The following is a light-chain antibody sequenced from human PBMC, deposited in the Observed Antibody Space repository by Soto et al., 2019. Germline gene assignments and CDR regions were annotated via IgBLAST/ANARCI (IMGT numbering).Light chain of an antibody. CDR3: QQRTNWPIT. J-gene: IGKJ5*01. V-gene: IGKV3-11*01. Sequence: EILLTQSPATLALSPGDRVTLSCRASQSVGTYLAWYQQKPGQAPRLLISDASNRATGIPARFSGSGSGADFTLTISSLEPEDFAVYYCQQRTNWPITFGQGTRLEIK. CDR2: DAS. CDR1: QSVGTY.